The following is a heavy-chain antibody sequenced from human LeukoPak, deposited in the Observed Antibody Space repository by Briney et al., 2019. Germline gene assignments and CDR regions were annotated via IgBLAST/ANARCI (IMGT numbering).Heavy chain of an antibody. D-gene: IGHD2-2*01. J-gene: IGHJ5*02. V-gene: IGHV4-39*07. Sequence: SETLSLTCTVSGDSISNSNYHWGWIRQPPGKGLEWIASIYYRGNTYYNPSLKSRGTISLDTSKSQFSLRLGSVTAADTAVYYCARLTHCSSTSCYGGWFDPWGQGTLVTVSS. CDR3: ARLTHCSSTSCYGGWFDP. CDR1: GDSISNSNYH. CDR2: IYYRGNT.